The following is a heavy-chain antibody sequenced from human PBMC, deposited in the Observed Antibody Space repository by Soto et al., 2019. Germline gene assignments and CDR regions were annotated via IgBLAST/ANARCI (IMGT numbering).Heavy chain of an antibody. CDR3: VRGMNPLF. V-gene: IGHV3-21*06. J-gene: IGHJ4*01. Sequence: LRLSCAASGFTLRTYTMNWVRQAPGKGLEWVASISISSSDRYYADSVRGRFTISRDNAKNALYLQMNSLRADDTAVYFCVRGMNPLFGGQGTLVTVSS. CDR1: GFTLRTYT. CDR2: ISISSSDR.